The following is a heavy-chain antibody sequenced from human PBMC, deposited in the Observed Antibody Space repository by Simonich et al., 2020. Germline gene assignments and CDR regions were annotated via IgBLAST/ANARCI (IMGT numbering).Heavy chain of an antibody. D-gene: IGHD3-16*01. CDR3: ARPLGIVWAFDI. Sequence: QVQLQQWGAGLLKPSETLSLTCAVYGGSFSGYYWSWIRQPPGKGLEWIGEINHRERTNYNPSLKSRVTISVDTSKNQFSLKLSSVTAADTAVYYCARPLGIVWAFDIWGQGTMVTVSS. CDR1: GGSFSGYY. J-gene: IGHJ3*02. CDR2: INHRERT. V-gene: IGHV4-34*01.